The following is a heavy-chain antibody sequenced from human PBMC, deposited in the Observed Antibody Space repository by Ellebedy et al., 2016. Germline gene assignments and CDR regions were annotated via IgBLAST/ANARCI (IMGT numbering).Heavy chain of an antibody. Sequence: ASVKVSXXASGYTFTSYDINWVRQATGQGLEWMGWMNPNSGNTGYAQKFQGRVTMTRNTSISTAYMELSSLRSEDTAVYYCARTLYYYDSSGYYPLGYWGQGTLVTVSS. J-gene: IGHJ4*02. CDR3: ARTLYYYDSSGYYPLGY. D-gene: IGHD3-22*01. V-gene: IGHV1-8*01. CDR1: GYTFTSYD. CDR2: MNPNSGNT.